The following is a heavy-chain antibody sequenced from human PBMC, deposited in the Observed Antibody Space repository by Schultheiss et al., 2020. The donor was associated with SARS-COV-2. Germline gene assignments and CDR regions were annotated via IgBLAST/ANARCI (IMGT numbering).Heavy chain of an antibody. CDR1: GGSISSSSYY. Sequence: SETLSLTCTVSGGSISSSSYYWSWIRQPAGKGLEWIGRIYTSGSTNYNPSLKSRVTMSVDTSKNQFSLKLSSVTAADTAVYYCARSSSGYDFRFDPWGQGTLVTVSS. CDR3: ARSSSGYDFRFDP. CDR2: IYTSGST. D-gene: IGHD5-12*01. J-gene: IGHJ5*02. V-gene: IGHV4-61*02.